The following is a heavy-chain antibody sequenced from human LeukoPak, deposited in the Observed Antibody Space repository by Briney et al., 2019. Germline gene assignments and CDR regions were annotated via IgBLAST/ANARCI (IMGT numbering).Heavy chain of an antibody. D-gene: IGHD2-21*02. CDR1: GFTFSSYG. V-gene: IGHV3-30*18. CDR2: ISYDGSNK. CDR3: AKLTGSNCYLPVDY. Sequence: GRSLRLSCAASGFTFSSYGMHWVRQAPGKGLEWVAVISYDGSNKYYAGSVKGRFTISRDNSKNTLYLQMNSLRAEDAAVYYCAKLTGSNCYLPVDYWGQGALVTVSS. J-gene: IGHJ4*02.